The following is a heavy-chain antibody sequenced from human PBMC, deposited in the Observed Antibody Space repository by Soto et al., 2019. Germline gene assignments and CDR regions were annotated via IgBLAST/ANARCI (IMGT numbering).Heavy chain of an antibody. D-gene: IGHD1-26*01. CDR2: ISGSGGST. CDR1: GFTFSSYA. CDR3: AKDLARGSGSYNFDY. Sequence: GGSLSLSCAASGFTFSSYAMSWVRQAPGKGLEWVSAISGSGGSTYYADSVKGRFTISRDNSKNTLYLQMNSLRAEDTAVYYCAKDLARGSGSYNFDYWGQGTLVTVSS. V-gene: IGHV3-23*01. J-gene: IGHJ4*02.